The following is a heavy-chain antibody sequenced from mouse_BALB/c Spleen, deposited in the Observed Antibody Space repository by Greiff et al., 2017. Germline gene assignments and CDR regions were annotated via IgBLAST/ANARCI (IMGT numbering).Heavy chain of an antibody. Sequence: EVQLQQSGAELVKPGASVKLSCTASGFNIKDTYMHWVKQRPEQGLEWIGRIDPANGNTKYDPKFQGKATITADTYSNTAYLQLSSLTSEDTAVYYCARWDSSGSYYYAMDYWGQGTSVTVSS. CDR1: GFNIKDTY. CDR2: IDPANGNT. V-gene: IGHV14-3*02. CDR3: ARWDSSGSYYYAMDY. D-gene: IGHD3-2*01. J-gene: IGHJ4*01.